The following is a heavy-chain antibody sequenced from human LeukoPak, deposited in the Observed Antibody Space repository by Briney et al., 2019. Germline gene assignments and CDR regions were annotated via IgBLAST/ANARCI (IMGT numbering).Heavy chain of an antibody. J-gene: IGHJ4*01. CDR3: GRDCEGSGSYVEV. CDR2: VYSGGVT. V-gene: IGHV3-53*01. Sequence: PGESLTLSCAASGFPLSDNYMSWVPQPPGKGLQWVSVVYSGGVTNYADSLRGRFTISRDNSKNTLYLQMNHLRADDTAVDYCGRDCEGSGSYVEVWGQGTLVTVSS. CDR1: GFPLSDNY. D-gene: IGHD3-10*01.